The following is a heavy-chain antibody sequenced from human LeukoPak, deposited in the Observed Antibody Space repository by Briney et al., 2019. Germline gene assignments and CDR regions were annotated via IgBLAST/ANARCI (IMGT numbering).Heavy chain of an antibody. J-gene: IGHJ4*02. CDR1: GGSISSSSYY. D-gene: IGHD3-10*01. Sequence: SETLSLTCTVSGGSISSSSYYWGWIRQPPGEGLEWIGSIYYSGSTYYNPSLKSRVTISVDTSKNQFSLKLSSVTAADTAVYYCARTDSITMVRGAFDYWGQGTLVTVSS. CDR2: IYYSGST. CDR3: ARTDSITMVRGAFDY. V-gene: IGHV4-39*01.